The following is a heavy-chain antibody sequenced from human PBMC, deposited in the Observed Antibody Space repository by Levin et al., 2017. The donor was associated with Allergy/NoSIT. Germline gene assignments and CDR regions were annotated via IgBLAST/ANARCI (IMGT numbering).Heavy chain of an antibody. Sequence: GGSLRLSCKASGGTFSSYAISWVRQAPGQGLEWMGGIIPIFGTANYAQKFQGRVTITADESTSTAYMELSSLRSEDTAVYYCARDPGQGGYDVFTHHKYYYYYMDVWGKGTTVTVSS. J-gene: IGHJ6*03. CDR3: ARDPGQGGYDVFTHHKYYYYYMDV. CDR1: GGTFSSYA. V-gene: IGHV1-69*01. CDR2: IIPIFGTA. D-gene: IGHD5-12*01.